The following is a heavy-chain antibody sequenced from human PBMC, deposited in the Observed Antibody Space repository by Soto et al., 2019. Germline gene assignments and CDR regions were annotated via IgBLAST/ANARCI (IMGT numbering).Heavy chain of an antibody. V-gene: IGHV4-30-4*01. Sequence: PSETLSLTCTVPGASVSYGDYYWSCIRQPPGKGLEWIGYIYSSGGSYYNPSLKGRLTISIDTSKNQFSLKLNSVTVADTAIYYCVGTGTTDDYWGRGTLVTVSS. CDR2: IYSSGGS. J-gene: IGHJ4*02. D-gene: IGHD1-1*01. CDR3: VGTGTTDDY. CDR1: GASVSYGDYY.